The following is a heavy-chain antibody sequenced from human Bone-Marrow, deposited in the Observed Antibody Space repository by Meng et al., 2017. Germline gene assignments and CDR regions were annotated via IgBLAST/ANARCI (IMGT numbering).Heavy chain of an antibody. V-gene: IGHV3-74*01. D-gene: IGHD6-13*01. J-gene: IGHJ5*02. CDR1: GFTFSSYW. CDR3: VRDRQQTNWFDP. Sequence: EVQLVESGGGLVQPGGSLRLSCAASGFTFSSYWMPWVRQAPGKGLVWVSRINSDGSSTNYAHSVKGRFTISRDNAKNTLDLQMNSLRAEDTAVYYCVRDRQQTNWFDPWGQGTLVTVSS. CDR2: INSDGSST.